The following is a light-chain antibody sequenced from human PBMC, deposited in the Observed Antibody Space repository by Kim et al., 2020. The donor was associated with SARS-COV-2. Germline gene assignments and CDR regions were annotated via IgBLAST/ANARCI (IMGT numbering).Light chain of an antibody. CDR2: GRN. J-gene: IGLJ3*02. Sequence: SSELTQDPAVSVAVGQTVKITCQGDSLRRYYASWYQQKPGQAPVLVIYGRNNRPSGIPDRFSGSSSGNTASLTITGAQAEDEADYYCNSRDSSGNLWVFGGGTQLTVL. CDR1: SLRRYY. V-gene: IGLV3-19*01. CDR3: NSRDSSGNLWV.